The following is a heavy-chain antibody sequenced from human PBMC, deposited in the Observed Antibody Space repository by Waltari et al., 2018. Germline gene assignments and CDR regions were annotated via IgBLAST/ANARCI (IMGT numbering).Heavy chain of an antibody. CDR1: GFTFSSYE. J-gene: IGHJ4*02. CDR2: ISSSGSTI. D-gene: IGHD6-13*01. CDR3: ARETHSRAYYFDY. V-gene: IGHV3-48*03. Sequence: EVQLVESGGGLVQPGGSLRLSCAASGFTFSSYEMNWVRQAPGKGLEWVSYISSSGSTIYYADSVKGRFTISRDNAKNSLYLQMNSLRAEDTAVYYCARETHSRAYYFDYWGQGTLVTVSS.